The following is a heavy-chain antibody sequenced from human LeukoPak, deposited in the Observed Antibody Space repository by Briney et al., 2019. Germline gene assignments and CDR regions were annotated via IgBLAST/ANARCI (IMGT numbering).Heavy chain of an antibody. CDR3: ARDVGVSSSTYYYYYYGMDV. V-gene: IGHV4-31*03. CDR1: GDSISSGDHY. J-gene: IGHJ6*02. CDR2: IYYSGST. D-gene: IGHD6-6*01. Sequence: PSQTLSLTCTVSGDSISSGDHYWSWIRQHPGKGLEWIGYIYYSGSTYYNPSLKGRVTISVDTSKNQFSLKLSSVTAADTAVYYCARDVGVSSSTYYYYYYGMDVWGQGTTVTVSS.